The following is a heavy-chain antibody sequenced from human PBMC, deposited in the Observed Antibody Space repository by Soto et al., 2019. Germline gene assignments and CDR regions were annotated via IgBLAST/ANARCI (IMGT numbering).Heavy chain of an antibody. CDR2: INPSGGST. V-gene: IGHV1-46*01. J-gene: IGHJ4*02. CDR1: GYTFTSYY. D-gene: IGHD2-15*01. CDR3: ASGVVVAAIYFDY. Sequence: GALVKVSCKASGYTFTSYYMHWVRQAPGQGLEWMGIINPSGGSTSYAQKLQGRVTITADESTSTAYMELSSLRSEDTAVYYCASGVVVAAIYFDYWGQGTLVTVSS.